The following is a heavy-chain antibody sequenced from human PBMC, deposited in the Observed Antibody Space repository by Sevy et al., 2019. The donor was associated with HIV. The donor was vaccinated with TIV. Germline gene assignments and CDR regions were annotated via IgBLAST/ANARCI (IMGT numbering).Heavy chain of an antibody. V-gene: IGHV1-24*01. J-gene: IGHJ3*02. Sequence: ASVKVSCKVSGYTLTELSMRWVRQAPGKGLEWMGGFDPEDGETIYAQKFQGRVTMTEDTSTDTAYMELSSLRSEDTAVYYCATTYYDFWSGYYTRAFDIWGQGTMVTVSS. D-gene: IGHD3-3*01. CDR3: ATTYYDFWSGYYTRAFDI. CDR2: FDPEDGET. CDR1: GYTLTELS.